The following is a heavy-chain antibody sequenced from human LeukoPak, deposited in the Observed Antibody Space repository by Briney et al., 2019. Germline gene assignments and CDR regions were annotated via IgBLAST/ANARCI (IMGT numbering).Heavy chain of an antibody. CDR1: GDSISSGDYY. CDR3: ARGNLF. Sequence: SETLSLTCTVSGDSISSGDYYWSWIRQPPEKGLEWIGYIYYTGDTNYNPSLKSRVTISVDTSNNQFSLKLTSVTAADTAVYYCARGNLFWGQGTMVTVSS. J-gene: IGHJ3*01. V-gene: IGHV4-30-4*01. CDR2: IYYTGDT.